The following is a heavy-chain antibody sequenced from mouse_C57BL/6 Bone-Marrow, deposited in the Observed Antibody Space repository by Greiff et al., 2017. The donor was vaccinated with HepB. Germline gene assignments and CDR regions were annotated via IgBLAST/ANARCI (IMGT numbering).Heavy chain of an antibody. CDR1: GYAFTNYL. V-gene: IGHV1-54*01. CDR3: ARGAIYYDYDEGYFDY. J-gene: IGHJ2*01. Sequence: QVQLKQSGAELVRPGTSVKVSCKASGYAFTNYLIEWEKQRPGQGLEWIGVINPGSGGTNYNEKFKGKATLTADKSSSTAYMQLSSLTSEDSAVYFCARGAIYYDYDEGYFDYWGQGTTLTVSS. CDR2: INPGSGGT. D-gene: IGHD2-4*01.